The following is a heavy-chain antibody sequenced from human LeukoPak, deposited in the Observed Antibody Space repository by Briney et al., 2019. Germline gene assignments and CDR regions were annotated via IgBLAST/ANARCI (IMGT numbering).Heavy chain of an antibody. CDR1: GFTFSSYA. V-gene: IGHV3-30*01. Sequence: PGGSLRLSCAASGFTFSSYAMHWVRQAPGKGLEWVAVISYDGSNKYYADSVKGRFTISRDNSKNTLYLQMNSLRAEDTAVYYCARDTSTSYYYYYMDVWGKGTTVTVSS. J-gene: IGHJ6*03. CDR3: ARDTSTSYYYYYMDV. D-gene: IGHD4-11*01. CDR2: ISYDGSNK.